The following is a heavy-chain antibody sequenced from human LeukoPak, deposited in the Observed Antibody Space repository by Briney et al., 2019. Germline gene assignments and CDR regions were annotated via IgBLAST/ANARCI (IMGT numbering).Heavy chain of an antibody. CDR1: GFTVSSNY. V-gene: IGHV3-11*04. CDR2: ISNSGNTI. J-gene: IGHJ5*02. CDR3: ARGIWFDP. Sequence: GGSLRLSCAASGFTVSSNYMSWVRQAPGRGLEWVSYISNSGNTIYYADSVKGRFTISRDNAKNSLYLQMNSLRAEDTALYSCARGIWFDPWGQGTLVTVSS.